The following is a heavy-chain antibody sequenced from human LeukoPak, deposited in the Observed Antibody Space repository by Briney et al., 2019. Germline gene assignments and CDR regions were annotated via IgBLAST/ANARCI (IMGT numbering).Heavy chain of an antibody. J-gene: IGHJ5*02. Sequence: PGGSLRLSCAASGFTLNNYGMHWVRQAPGKGLEWVAVIWYDGTNKYYADCVKDRFTISRDNSKNTLYLQMNSLRAEDTAVYYCARQGGLGTYAAGSWFDPWGQGTLVTVSS. D-gene: IGHD7-27*01. CDR1: GFTLNNYG. V-gene: IGHV3-33*01. CDR3: ARQGGLGTYAAGSWFDP. CDR2: IWYDGTNK.